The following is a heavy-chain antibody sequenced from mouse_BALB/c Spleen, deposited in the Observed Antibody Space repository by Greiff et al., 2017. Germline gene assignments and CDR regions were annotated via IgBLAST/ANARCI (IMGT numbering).Heavy chain of an antibody. V-gene: IGHV5-12-1*01. CDR3: ARHRRPARDEDLDY. CDR2: ISSGGGST. D-gene: IGHD3-3*01. CDR1: GFAFSSYD. J-gene: IGHJ4*01. Sequence: EVQLVESGGGLVKPGGSLKLSCAASGFAFSSYDMSWVRQTPEKRLEWVAYISSGGGSTYYPDTVKGRFTISRDNAKNTLYLQMSSLKSEDTAMYYCARHRRPARDEDLDYWGEGTSVTVSS.